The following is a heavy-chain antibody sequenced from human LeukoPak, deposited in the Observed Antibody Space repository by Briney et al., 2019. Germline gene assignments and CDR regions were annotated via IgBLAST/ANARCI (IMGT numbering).Heavy chain of an antibody. V-gene: IGHV3-49*04. CDR2: IRRKAYGGTA. D-gene: IGHD5-18*01. J-gene: IGHJ4*02. CDR3: RGYSYSIGIDY. CDR1: GFTFGDYA. Sequence: GGSLRLSCTASGFTFGDYAVSWVRQAPGKGLEWVGFIRRKAYGGTAEYAASVKGRFTISRDDPNSIAYLQMTNLKTEDTAVYYCRGYSYSIGIDYWGQGTLVTVSS.